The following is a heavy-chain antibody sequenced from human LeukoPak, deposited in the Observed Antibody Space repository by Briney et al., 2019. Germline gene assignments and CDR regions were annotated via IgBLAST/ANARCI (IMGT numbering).Heavy chain of an antibody. CDR1: GYTFTNYY. J-gene: IGHJ4*02. CDR3: ARGGDGYNCIGY. D-gene: IGHD5-24*01. CDR2: ISPGAGST. Sequence: ASVKVSCKASGYTFTNYYLHWVRQAPGQGLEWMGIISPGAGSTSYAQKFQGRVTMTRDTSTSTVYMELTSLRSEDTAVYYCARGGDGYNCIGYWGQGTLVTVSS. V-gene: IGHV1-46*01.